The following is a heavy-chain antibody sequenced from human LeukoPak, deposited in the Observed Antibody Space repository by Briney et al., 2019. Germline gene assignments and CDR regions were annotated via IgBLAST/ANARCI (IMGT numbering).Heavy chain of an antibody. J-gene: IGHJ4*02. CDR2: FGTRSSSI. Sequence: GGSLRLSCAASGFTFSSYAMNWVRQAPGKGLEWVSSFGTRSSSIYYAHSVTGRFIVSRDNAKNSLFLQMNSLRAEDTAVYYCARENDQGFDYWGQGTLVTVSS. D-gene: IGHD3-16*01. CDR1: GFTFSSYA. CDR3: ARENDQGFDY. V-gene: IGHV3-21*01.